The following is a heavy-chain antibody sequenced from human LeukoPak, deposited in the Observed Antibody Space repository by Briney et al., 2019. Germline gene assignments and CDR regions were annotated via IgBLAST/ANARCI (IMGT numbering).Heavy chain of an antibody. V-gene: IGHV4-34*01. CDR1: GGSFSGYY. CDR3: ARGAPYGDYYSYYYYGMDV. D-gene: IGHD4-17*01. Sequence: PSETLPLTCAVYGGSFSGYYWSWIRQPPGKGLEWIGEINHSGSTNYNPSLKSRVTISVDTSKNQFSLKLSSVTAADTAVYYCARGAPYGDYYSYYYYGMDVWGQGTTVTVSS. J-gene: IGHJ6*02. CDR2: INHSGST.